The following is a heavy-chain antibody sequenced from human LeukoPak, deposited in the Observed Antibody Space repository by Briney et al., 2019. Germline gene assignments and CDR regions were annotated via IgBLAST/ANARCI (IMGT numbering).Heavy chain of an antibody. D-gene: IGHD6-19*01. CDR2: IYYSGST. Sequence: SETLSLTCTVSGGSISSYYWSWIRQPPGKGLEWIGYIYYSGSTNYNPSLKSRVTISVDKSKNQFSLKLSSVTAADTAVYYCARGKGSSGWYNDAFDIWGQGTMVTVSS. J-gene: IGHJ3*02. V-gene: IGHV4-59*12. CDR3: ARGKGSSGWYNDAFDI. CDR1: GGSISSYY.